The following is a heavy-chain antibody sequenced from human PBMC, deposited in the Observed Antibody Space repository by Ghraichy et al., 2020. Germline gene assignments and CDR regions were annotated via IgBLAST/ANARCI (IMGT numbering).Heavy chain of an antibody. D-gene: IGHD1-26*01. CDR3: ARDRGGNYLSAYYFDY. V-gene: IGHV3-48*02. J-gene: IGHJ4*02. CDR2: ISSSSSTI. Sequence: GGSLRLSCAASGFTFSSYSMNWVRQAPGKGLEWVSYISSSSSTIYYAESVKGRFTISRDNAKNSLYLQMNSLRDEDTAVYYCARDRGGNYLSAYYFDYWGQGTLVTVSS. CDR1: GFTFSSYS.